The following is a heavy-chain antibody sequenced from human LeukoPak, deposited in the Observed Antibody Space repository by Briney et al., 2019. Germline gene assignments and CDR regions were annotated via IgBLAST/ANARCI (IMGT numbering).Heavy chain of an antibody. CDR1: GFTFSSYA. J-gene: IGHJ4*02. CDR2: ISYDGSNK. CDR3: ARENFDY. V-gene: IGHV3-30-3*01. Sequence: GGSLRLSCAASGFTFSSYAMHWVRQAPGKGLEWVAVISYDGSNKYYADSVKGRFTISRDNSKNTLYLQMNSLRAEDTAVYYCARENFDYWGQGTLVTVSS.